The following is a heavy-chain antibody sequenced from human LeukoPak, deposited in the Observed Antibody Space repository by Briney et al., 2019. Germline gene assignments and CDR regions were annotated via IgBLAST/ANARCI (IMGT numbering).Heavy chain of an antibody. D-gene: IGHD6-19*01. CDR3: ARGGWYTDY. V-gene: IGHV4-59*08. J-gene: IGHJ4*02. Sequence: PSETLSLTCTVSGGSISSYYWSWIRQPPGKGLEWIGYIYYSGSTNYNPSLKSRLTISVDTSKNQFSLKLSSVTAADTAVYYCARGGWYTDYWGQGTLVTVSS. CDR1: GGSISSYY. CDR2: IYYSGST.